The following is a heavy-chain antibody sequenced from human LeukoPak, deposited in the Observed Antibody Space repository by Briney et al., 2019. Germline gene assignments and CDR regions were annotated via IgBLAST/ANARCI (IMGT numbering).Heavy chain of an antibody. J-gene: IGHJ5*02. CDR3: ARYWDDPT. Sequence: GGSLRLSCAASGFTFSSYAMHWVRQAPGKGLEWVAVISYDGSNKYYADSVKGRFTVSRDNSKNTVYVQMNSLRGEDTAVYYCARYWDDPTWGQGTLVTVSS. D-gene: IGHD1-1*01. CDR1: GFTFSSYA. V-gene: IGHV3-30-3*01. CDR2: ISYDGSNK.